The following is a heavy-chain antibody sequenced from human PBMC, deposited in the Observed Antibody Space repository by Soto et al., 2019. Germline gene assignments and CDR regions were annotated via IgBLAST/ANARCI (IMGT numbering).Heavy chain of an antibody. D-gene: IGHD6-25*01. CDR3: AGQTFTIAAASYGRSNWFDP. CDR2: IYSNGDT. Sequence: PSETLSLTCSVSGGSISSYYWSWVRQPAGKGPEWIGRIYSNGDTDYTSSLKSRLTMSIDTSKNEFSLRLNSVTAADTAVYYCAGQTFTIAAASYGRSNWFDPWGPGTLVTVSS. J-gene: IGHJ5*02. CDR1: GGSISSYY. V-gene: IGHV4-4*07.